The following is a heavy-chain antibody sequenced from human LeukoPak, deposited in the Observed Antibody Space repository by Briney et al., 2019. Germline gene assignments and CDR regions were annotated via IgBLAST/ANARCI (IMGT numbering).Heavy chain of an antibody. CDR1: GGSFSGYY. Sequence: PSETLSLTCAVYGGSFSGYYWSWIRQPPGEGLEWIGEINHSGSTNYNPSLKSRLNISVDTSKKQFSLRLSSVTAADTAVYYCARGGGSYLSYNWFDPWGQGTLVTVSS. CDR2: INHSGST. CDR3: ARGGGSYLSYNWFDP. D-gene: IGHD1-26*01. J-gene: IGHJ5*02. V-gene: IGHV4-34*01.